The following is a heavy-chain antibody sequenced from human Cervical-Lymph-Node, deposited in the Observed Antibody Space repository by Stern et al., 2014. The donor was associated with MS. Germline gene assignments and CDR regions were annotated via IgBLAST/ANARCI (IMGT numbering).Heavy chain of an antibody. D-gene: IGHD2-2*01. Sequence: ESGPVLVKPTETLTLTCTVSGFSLSNARMGVSWIRQPPGKALEWLAHLFLNDGKSYSTTLKSRLPISKDTSKSQVVLTMTNMDPVGTATYYCARMGFGSSTSWDYWGQGTLVTVSS. CDR2: LFLNDGK. CDR1: GFSLSNARMG. J-gene: IGHJ4*02. V-gene: IGHV2-26*01. CDR3: ARMGFGSSTSWDY.